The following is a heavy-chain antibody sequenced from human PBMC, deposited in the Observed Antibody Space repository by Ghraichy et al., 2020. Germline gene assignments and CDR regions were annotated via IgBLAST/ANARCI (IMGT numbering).Heavy chain of an antibody. D-gene: IGHD3-10*01. CDR3: AKDRLGRYFDY. Sequence: GGSLRLSCAASGFTFSSYGMHWVRQAPGKGLEWVAVISYDGSNKYYADSVKGRFTISRDNSKNTLYLQMNSLRAEDTAVYYCAKDRLGRYFDYWGQGTLVTVSS. J-gene: IGHJ4*02. CDR2: ISYDGSNK. V-gene: IGHV3-30*18. CDR1: GFTFSSYG.